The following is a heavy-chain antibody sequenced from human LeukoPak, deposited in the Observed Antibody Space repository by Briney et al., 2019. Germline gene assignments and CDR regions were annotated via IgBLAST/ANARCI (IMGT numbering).Heavy chain of an antibody. CDR3: ARDRFVVAGIERAPDAFDI. J-gene: IGHJ3*02. D-gene: IGHD6-19*01. V-gene: IGHV3-53*01. Sequence: GGSLRLSCAASGFTVSSNYMSWVRQAPGKGLEWVSVIYSGGSTYYADSVKGRFTISRDNSKNTLYLQMNSLRAEDTAVYYCARDRFVVAGIERAPDAFDIWAKGQWSPSLQ. CDR2: IYSGGST. CDR1: GFTVSSNY.